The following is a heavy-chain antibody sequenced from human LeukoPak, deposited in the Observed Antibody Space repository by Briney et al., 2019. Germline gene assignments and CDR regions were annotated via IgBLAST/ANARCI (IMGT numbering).Heavy chain of an antibody. Sequence: SGPALVKPTQTLTLTCTFSGFSLSTSGTCVSWIRQPPGKPLEWLARIDWDDDKYYSTSLKTRLTISKDISKNQVVLTVTNMDPVDTAMYYCARIQSSSTSCSGDYWGQGTLVTVSS. CDR1: GFSLSTSGTC. J-gene: IGHJ4*02. CDR3: ARIQSSSTSCSGDY. CDR2: IDWDDDK. V-gene: IGHV2-70*11. D-gene: IGHD2-2*01.